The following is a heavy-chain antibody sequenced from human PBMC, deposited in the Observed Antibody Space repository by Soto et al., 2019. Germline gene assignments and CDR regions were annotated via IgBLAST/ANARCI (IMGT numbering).Heavy chain of an antibody. J-gene: IGHJ6*02. CDR1: GYSFTSYW. V-gene: IGHV5-10-1*01. CDR2: IDPSDSYT. Sequence: PGESLKISCKGSGYSFTSYWISWVRQMPGKGLEWMGRIDPSDSYTNYSPSFQGHVTISADKSISTAYLQWSSLKASDTAMYYCARPRDARKYYYGVDVWGQGTTVTVSS. CDR3: ARPRDARKYYYGVDV. D-gene: IGHD6-6*01.